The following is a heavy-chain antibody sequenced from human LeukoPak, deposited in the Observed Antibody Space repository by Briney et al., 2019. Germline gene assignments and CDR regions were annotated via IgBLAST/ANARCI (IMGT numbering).Heavy chain of an antibody. D-gene: IGHD3-9*01. J-gene: IGHJ6*02. V-gene: IGHV1-2*02. CDR2: INPNSGGT. CDR1: GYTFTGYY. Sequence: ASVKLSCKASGYTFTGYYMHWVRQAPGQGLEWMGWINPNSGGTNYAQTFQGRVTMTRDTSISTAYMELSRLRSDDTAAYYCARGWRLRYLDWLLSPDYYGTDVTGQGTTVTVSS. CDR3: ARGWRLRYLDWLLSPDYYGTDV.